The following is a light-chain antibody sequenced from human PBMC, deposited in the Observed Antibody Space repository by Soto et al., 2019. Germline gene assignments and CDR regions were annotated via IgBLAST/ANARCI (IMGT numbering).Light chain of an antibody. Sequence: DIQMTQSPSSLSVSVGDRVTITCRASQNIGTSLNWYQMKLGRASPLLIYSASTLQSGAPSRFSGGGSGTDFTLTINSLQPEDFATYSCQQSYNAPYTFGQGTMLEIK. V-gene: IGKV1-39*01. CDR1: QNIGTS. CDR3: QQSYNAPYT. J-gene: IGKJ2*01. CDR2: SAS.